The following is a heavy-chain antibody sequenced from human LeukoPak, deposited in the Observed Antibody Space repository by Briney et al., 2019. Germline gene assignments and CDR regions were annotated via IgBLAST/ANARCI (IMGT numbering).Heavy chain of an antibody. J-gene: IGHJ5*02. V-gene: IGHV1-69*01. Sequence: SVTVSCKASGGTFSSYAISWVRQAPGQGLEWMGGIIPIFGTANYAQKFQGRVTITADESTSTAYMELSSLRSEDTAVYYCARVVVAARSWFDPWGQGTLVTVSS. CDR1: GGTFSSYA. CDR3: ARVVVAARSWFDP. D-gene: IGHD2-15*01. CDR2: IIPIFGTA.